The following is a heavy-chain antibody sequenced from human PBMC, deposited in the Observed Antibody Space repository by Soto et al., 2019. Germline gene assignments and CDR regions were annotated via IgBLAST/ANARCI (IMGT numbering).Heavy chain of an antibody. CDR3: AKGAEPITMIVVVIPSNFDY. V-gene: IGHV3-23*01. CDR2: ISGSGGST. J-gene: IGHJ4*02. Sequence: GGSLRLSCASSGFTFSSYAMSWVRQAPGKGLEWVSAISGSGGSTYYADSVKGRFTISRDNSKNTLYLQMNSLRAEDTAVYYCAKGAEPITMIVVVIPSNFDYWGQGTLVTVSS. CDR1: GFTFSSYA. D-gene: IGHD3-22*01.